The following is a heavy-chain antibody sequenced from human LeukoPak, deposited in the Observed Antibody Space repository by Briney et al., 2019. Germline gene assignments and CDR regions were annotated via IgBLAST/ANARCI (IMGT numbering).Heavy chain of an antibody. J-gene: IGHJ4*02. V-gene: IGHV3-23*01. CDR3: AKGLGTSSLKPNHHY. D-gene: IGHD6-6*01. CDR1: VFTFSSYA. CDR2: ISGSGGST. Sequence: PGGSLRLSCAASVFTFSSYAMSWVRQAPGKGLEWVSSISGSGGSTYYADSVKGRFTISRDNSKNTLYLQMNSLRAEDTAVYYCAKGLGTSSLKPNHHYWVQGTLVTVSS.